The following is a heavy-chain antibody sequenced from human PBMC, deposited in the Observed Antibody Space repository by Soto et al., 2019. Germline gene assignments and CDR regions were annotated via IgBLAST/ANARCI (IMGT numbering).Heavy chain of an antibody. CDR1: GFTFTSSA. CDR3: AAVESAGATAFDY. V-gene: IGHV1-58*02. D-gene: IGHD1-26*01. CDR2: IVVGSGNT. Sequence: SVKVSCKASGFTFTSSAMQWVRQARGQRLEWIGWIVVGSGNTNYAQKFQERVTITRDMSTSTAYMELSSLRSEDTAVYYCAAVESAGATAFDYWGQGTLVTVSS. J-gene: IGHJ4*02.